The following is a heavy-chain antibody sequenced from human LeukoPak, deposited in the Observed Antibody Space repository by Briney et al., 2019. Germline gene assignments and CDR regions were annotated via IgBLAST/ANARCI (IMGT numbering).Heavy chain of an antibody. V-gene: IGHV3-7*01. D-gene: IGHD1-1*01. Sequence: GGSLRLSCAASGFTFNRSWMNWVRQAPGKGLEWVANMDPSGSQKRYVDSVKGRFAISKDNPGTSLYLEMYSLRAEDTAIYYCAIWTSGNYWGQGTPVTVSS. CDR1: GFTFNRSW. CDR3: AIWTSGNY. CDR2: MDPSGSQK. J-gene: IGHJ4*02.